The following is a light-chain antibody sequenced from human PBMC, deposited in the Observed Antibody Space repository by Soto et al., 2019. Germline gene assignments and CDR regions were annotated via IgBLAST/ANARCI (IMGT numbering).Light chain of an antibody. V-gene: IGKV3-20*01. CDR3: QQYGSSRWT. J-gene: IGKJ1*01. CDR1: ESVTENQ. CDR2: AIS. Sequence: VLTQSPGTLSLSPGEGATLSCRSSESVTENQLAWYQQKPGQAPRLLIYAISTRATGVPDRFSGSGSGTDFTLTISRLEPEDFAMYYCQQYGSSRWTFAQGTKVDI.